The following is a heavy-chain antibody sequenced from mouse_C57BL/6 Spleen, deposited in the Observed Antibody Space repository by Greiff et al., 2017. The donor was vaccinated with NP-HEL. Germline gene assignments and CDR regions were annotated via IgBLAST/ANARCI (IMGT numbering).Heavy chain of an antibody. CDR2: ISGGGGNT. CDR3: ASLYGNFYFDY. V-gene: IGHV5-9*01. CDR1: GFTFSSYT. Sequence: EVKLMESGGGLVKPGGSLKLSCAASGFTFSSYTMSWVRQTPEKRLEWVATISGGGGNTYYLDSVKGRFTISRDNAKNTLYLQMSSLRSEDTALYYCASLYGNFYFDYWGQGTTLTVSS. J-gene: IGHJ2*01. D-gene: IGHD2-1*01.